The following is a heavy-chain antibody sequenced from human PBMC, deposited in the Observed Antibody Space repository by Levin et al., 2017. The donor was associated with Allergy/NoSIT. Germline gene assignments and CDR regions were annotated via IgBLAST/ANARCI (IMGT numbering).Heavy chain of an antibody. CDR1: GGSISSYY. D-gene: IGHD6-13*01. J-gene: IGHJ4*02. V-gene: IGHV4-59*01. CDR2: IYYSGST. Sequence: ETLSLTCTVSGGSISSYYWSWIRQPPGKGLEWIGYIYYSGSTNYNPSLKSRVTISVDTSRNQFSLKLSSVTAADTAVYYCARVGAAAGYYFDYWGQGTLVTVSS. CDR3: ARVGAAAGYYFDY.